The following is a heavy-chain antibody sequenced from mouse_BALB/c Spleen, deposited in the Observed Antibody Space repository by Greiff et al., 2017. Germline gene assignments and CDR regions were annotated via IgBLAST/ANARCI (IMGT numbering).Heavy chain of an antibody. J-gene: IGHJ2*01. Sequence: DVMLVESGGGLVQPGGSLKLSCAASGFTFSSYGMSWVRQTPDKRLELVATINSNGGSTYYPDSVKGRFTISRDNAKNTLYLQMSSLKSEDTAMYYCARDDYYGYDYWGQGTTLTVSS. CDR2: INSNGGST. CDR3: ARDDYYGYDY. V-gene: IGHV5-6-3*01. D-gene: IGHD1-2*01. CDR1: GFTFSSYG.